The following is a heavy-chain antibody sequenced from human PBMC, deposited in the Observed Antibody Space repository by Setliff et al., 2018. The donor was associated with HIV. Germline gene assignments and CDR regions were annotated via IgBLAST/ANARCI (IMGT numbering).Heavy chain of an antibody. D-gene: IGHD6-19*01. CDR3: AKLPHSSAWYSPFYYFEY. J-gene: IGHJ4*02. Sequence: PGGSLRLSCAASGFTFSSYAMGWVRQAPERGLEWVSVIQSDGSRTSYSDSVRGRFTISRDNSKNTLFLEMSSLSTDDTAIYYCAKLPHSSAWYSPFYYFEYWGQGTLVTVSS. CDR2: IQSDGSRT. CDR1: GFTFSSYA. V-gene: IGHV3-23*03.